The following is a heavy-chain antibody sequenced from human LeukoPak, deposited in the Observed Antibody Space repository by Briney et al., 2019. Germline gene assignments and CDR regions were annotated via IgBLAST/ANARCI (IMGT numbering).Heavy chain of an antibody. Sequence: PGGSLRLSCAASRFTFSTYSMNWVRQAPGEGLGWVSSIDSTSTYIYYADSVKGRFTISRDNAKNSLYLQMDSLRAEDTAVHYCARDSLVGSTTPVFDYWGQGTLVTVSS. V-gene: IGHV3-21*04. CDR1: RFTFSTYS. D-gene: IGHD1-26*01. CDR3: ARDSLVGSTTPVFDY. J-gene: IGHJ4*02. CDR2: IDSTSTYI.